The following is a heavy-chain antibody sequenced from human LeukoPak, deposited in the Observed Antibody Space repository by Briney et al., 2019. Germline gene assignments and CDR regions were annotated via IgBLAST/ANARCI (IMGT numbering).Heavy chain of an antibody. CDR2: ISGSGGST. CDR3: AKHARNTAMAKIDY. D-gene: IGHD5-18*01. Sequence: GGSLRLSCAASGFTFSSYAMSWVREAPGKGLEWVSAISGSGGSTYYAGSVKGRFTISRDNSKNTLYLQMNSLRAEDTAVYYCAKHARNTAMAKIDYWGQGTLVTVSS. V-gene: IGHV3-23*01. J-gene: IGHJ4*02. CDR1: GFTFSSYA.